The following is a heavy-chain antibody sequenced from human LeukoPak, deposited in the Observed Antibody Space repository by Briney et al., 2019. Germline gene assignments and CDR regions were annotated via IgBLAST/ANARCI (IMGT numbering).Heavy chain of an antibody. CDR3: ARVPLMSPRANYDSSGYSDY. Sequence: GGSLRLSCAASGFTFSSYSMNWVRQTPGKGLEWVSSISSRSTYIYYADSVKGRFTISRDNAKNSLYLQMNSLRAEDTAVYYCARVPLMSPRANYDSSGYSDYWGQGTLVTVSS. J-gene: IGHJ4*02. CDR2: ISSRSTYI. CDR1: GFTFSSYS. D-gene: IGHD3-22*01. V-gene: IGHV3-21*01.